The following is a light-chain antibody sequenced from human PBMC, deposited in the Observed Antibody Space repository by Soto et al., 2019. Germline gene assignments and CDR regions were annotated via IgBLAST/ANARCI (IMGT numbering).Light chain of an antibody. CDR1: QSVRSDY. J-gene: IGKJ4*01. Sequence: EIVLTQSPDTLSLSPGQRATLSCRASQSVRSDYFAWYQQKPGQAPRVIIFGVSTRATGVPDRFSGSGSGTDFTLTISRLGPEDFALYYCQQYGNSPLTFGGGTKVDIK. V-gene: IGKV3-20*01. CDR2: GVS. CDR3: QQYGNSPLT.